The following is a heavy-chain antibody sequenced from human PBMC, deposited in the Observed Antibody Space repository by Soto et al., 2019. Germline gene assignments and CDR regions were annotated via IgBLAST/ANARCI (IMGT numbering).Heavy chain of an antibody. CDR1: VFTFIKYG. CDR3: ARDDDNDANALDY. J-gene: IGHJ4*02. CDR2: IWNDGIRK. Sequence: GWSLRLSCASSVFTFIKYGMHWVRQAPGKGLEWVALIWNDGIRKVYVDSVKGRFTISRDNSKNTLDLQMNNLRDEDTAVYYCARDDDNDANALDYWGPGTLVTVSS. V-gene: IGHV3-33*01.